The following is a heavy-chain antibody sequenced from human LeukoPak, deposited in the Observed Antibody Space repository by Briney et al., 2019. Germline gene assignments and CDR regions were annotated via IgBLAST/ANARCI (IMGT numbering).Heavy chain of an antibody. D-gene: IGHD2-2*01. CDR3: AREHQNCTSTSCSDWFDP. CDR2: IYFAGST. Sequence: SRTLSLTCSVSGGSITSGDSYWSWIRQPPGKGLEWIGYIYFAGSTSYNPSLKSRVTISVDRTKNQLSLKLSSVTAADTAVYYCAREHQNCTSTSCSDWFDPWGLGTLVTVSS. V-gene: IGHV4-30-4*01. J-gene: IGHJ5*02. CDR1: GGSITSGDSY.